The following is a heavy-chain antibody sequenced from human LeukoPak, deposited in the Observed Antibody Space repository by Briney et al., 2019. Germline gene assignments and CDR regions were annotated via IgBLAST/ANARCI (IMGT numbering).Heavy chain of an antibody. J-gene: IGHJ4*02. V-gene: IGHV3-48*04. CDR2: ISSSSSTI. Sequence: PGGSLRLSCAASGFTFSSYSMNWVRQAPGKGLEWVSYISSSSSTIYYADSVKGRFTISRDNAKNSLYLQMNSLRAEDTAVYYCARDKGASSGYPLDYWGQGTLVTVSS. CDR3: ARDKGASSGYPLDY. D-gene: IGHD3-22*01. CDR1: GFTFSSYS.